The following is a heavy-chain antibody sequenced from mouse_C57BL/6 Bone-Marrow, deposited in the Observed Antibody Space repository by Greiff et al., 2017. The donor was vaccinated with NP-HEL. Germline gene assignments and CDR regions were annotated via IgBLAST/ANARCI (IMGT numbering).Heavy chain of an antibody. CDR2: IYPRSGNT. V-gene: IGHV1-81*01. D-gene: IGHD1-1*01. J-gene: IGHJ2*01. Sequence: VKLVESGAELARPGASVKLSCKASGYTFTSYGISWVKQRTGQGLEWIGEIYPRSGNTYYNEKFKGKATLTADKSSSTAYMELRSLTSEDSAVYFCARGPVGATDFDDWGKGTTLTVSS. CDR1: GYTFTSYG. CDR3: ARGPVGATDFDD.